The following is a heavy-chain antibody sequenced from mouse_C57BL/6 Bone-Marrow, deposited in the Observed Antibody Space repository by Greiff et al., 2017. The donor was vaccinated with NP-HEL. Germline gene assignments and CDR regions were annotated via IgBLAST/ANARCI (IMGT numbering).Heavy chain of an antibody. CDR1: GYTFTSYG. CDR2: IYPRSGNT. V-gene: IGHV1-81*01. J-gene: IGHJ3*01. Sequence: QVQLQQSGAELARPGASVKLSCKASGYTFTSYGISWVKQRTGQGLEWIGEIYPRSGNTYYNEKFKGKATLTADKSSSTAYMELRSLTSEDSAVYFCAREDFDGFAYWGQGTLVIVSA. CDR3: AREDFDGFAY.